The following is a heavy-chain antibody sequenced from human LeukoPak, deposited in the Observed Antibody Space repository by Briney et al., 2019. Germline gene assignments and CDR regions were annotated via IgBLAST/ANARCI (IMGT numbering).Heavy chain of an antibody. D-gene: IGHD6-19*01. CDR3: ARDGIAVAGTVY. CDR1: GGTFSSYA. J-gene: IGHJ4*02. Sequence: SVKVSCKASGGTFSSYAISWVRQAPGQGLEWMGGIIPIFGTANYAQKFQGRVTITADESTSTAYMELSSLGSEDTAVYYCARDGIAVAGTVYWGQGTLVTVSS. CDR2: IIPIFGTA. V-gene: IGHV1-69*13.